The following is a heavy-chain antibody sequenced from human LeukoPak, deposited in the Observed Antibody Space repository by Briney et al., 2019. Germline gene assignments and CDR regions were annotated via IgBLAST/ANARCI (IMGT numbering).Heavy chain of an antibody. Sequence: GGSLRLSCAASGFTSRSYGMSWVRQAPGKGLEWVSAISGSGGSTYYADSVKGRFTISRDNSKNTLYLQMNSLRAEDTAVYYCAKDSSNLNYYYYYMDVWGKGTTVTISS. CDR2: ISGSGGST. D-gene: IGHD2-2*01. V-gene: IGHV3-23*01. J-gene: IGHJ6*03. CDR3: AKDSSNLNYYYYYMDV. CDR1: GFTSRSYG.